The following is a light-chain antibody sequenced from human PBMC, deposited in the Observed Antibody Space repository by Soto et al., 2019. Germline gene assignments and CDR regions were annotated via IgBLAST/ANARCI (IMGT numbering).Light chain of an antibody. CDR2: AAS. CDR1: XXVXXSX. V-gene: IGKV3-20*01. Sequence: EIVXTXXXXTXSLSXGXXXXXSCXAXXXVXXSXLAWFQQKPGQAPRLLIYAASTRAAGVPDRFSGSGSGTDFSLTINRLEPEDFAVYYCQHYGPAPWTFGQGTKVEIK. J-gene: IGKJ1*01. CDR3: QHYGPAPWT.